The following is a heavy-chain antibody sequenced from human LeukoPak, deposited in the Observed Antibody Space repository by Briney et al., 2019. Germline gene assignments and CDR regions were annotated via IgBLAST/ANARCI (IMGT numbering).Heavy chain of an antibody. CDR2: VYYSGSYIGST. CDR3: ARSHHNYGVDV. CDR1: GGSIGSGSYY. Sequence: RASETLSLTCTVSGGSIGSGSYYWGWIRQPPGKGLEWIGSVYYSGSYIGSTYYNPSLKSRLTISVDTSKNQFSLNLSSLTAADTAVYYCARSHHNYGVDVWGQGTTVTVSS. D-gene: IGHD1-14*01. V-gene: IGHV4-39*01. J-gene: IGHJ6*02.